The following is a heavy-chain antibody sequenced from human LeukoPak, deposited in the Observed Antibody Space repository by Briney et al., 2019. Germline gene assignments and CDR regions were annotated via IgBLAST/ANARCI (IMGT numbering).Heavy chain of an antibody. J-gene: IGHJ4*02. Sequence: PGGSLRLSCAASGFTVSSNYMSWVRQAPGKGLEWVSVIYSGGSTYYADSVKGRFTISRDNSKNTLYLQMNSLRAEDTAVYYCASETLWGSRDLGPQYYFDYWGQGTLVTVSS. D-gene: IGHD3-16*01. V-gene: IGHV3-66*01. CDR3: ASETLWGSRDLGPQYYFDY. CDR1: GFTVSSNY. CDR2: IYSGGST.